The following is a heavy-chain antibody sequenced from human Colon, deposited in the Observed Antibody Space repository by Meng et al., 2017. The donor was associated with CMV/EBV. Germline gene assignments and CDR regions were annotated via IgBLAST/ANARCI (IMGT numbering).Heavy chain of an antibody. CDR2: ISIFNGRT. D-gene: IGHD2-2*01. CDR1: GYTFTSYG. CDR3: ARVGDIVVAPAGPFDY. Sequence: ASVTVSCKASGYTFTSYGISWVRQAPGQGLEWMGWISIFNGRTNYAQKFQGRVTMTSDMSTRTAYLELRGLRSDDTAVYYCARVGDIVVAPAGPFDYWGQGTLVTVSS. V-gene: IGHV1-18*01. J-gene: IGHJ4*02.